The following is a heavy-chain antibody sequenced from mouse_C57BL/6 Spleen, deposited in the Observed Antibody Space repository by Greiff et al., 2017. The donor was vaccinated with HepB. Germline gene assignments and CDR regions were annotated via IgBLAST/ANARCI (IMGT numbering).Heavy chain of an antibody. J-gene: IGHJ1*03. CDR1: GFNIKNTY. CDR2: IDPANGNT. V-gene: IGHV14-3*01. D-gene: IGHD1-1*01. CDR3: ARGVITTVVARYFDV. Sequence: VQLKQSVAELVRPGASVKLSCTASGFNIKNTYMHWVKQRPEQGLEWIGRIDPANGNTKYAPKFQGKATITADTSSNTAYLQLSSLTSEDTAIYYGARGVITTVVARYFDVWGTGTTVTVSS.